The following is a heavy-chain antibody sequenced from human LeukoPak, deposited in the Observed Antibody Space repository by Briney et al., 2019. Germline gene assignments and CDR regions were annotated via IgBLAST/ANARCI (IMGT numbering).Heavy chain of an antibody. CDR3: ARDSYHYGSAAYYMDV. J-gene: IGHJ6*03. D-gene: IGHD3-10*01. CDR2: INTSGST. CDR1: GVSISSYY. Sequence: PSETLSLTCTVSGVSISSYYWSWIRQPAGKGLEWIGRINTSGSTNYNPSLKSRVTMSVDTSKNQFSLKLSSVTAADTAVYYCARDSYHYGSAAYYMDVWGKGTTVTISS. V-gene: IGHV4-4*07.